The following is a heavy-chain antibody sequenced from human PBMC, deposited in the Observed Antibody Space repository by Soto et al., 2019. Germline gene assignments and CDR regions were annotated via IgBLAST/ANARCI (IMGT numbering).Heavy chain of an antibody. J-gene: IGHJ6*02. Sequence: QVQLVQSGAEVLKPGSSVKVSCKASGDTFDTFAISWVRQAPGQGLEWMGGIIPIFRTPDYAQKFQGRVTFTADSSTSTAYMELSSLRSEDTAVYYCARNKDREQLGGNYYSALDVWGQGTTVTVSS. D-gene: IGHD1-1*01. CDR3: ARNKDREQLGGNYYSALDV. CDR2: IIPIFRTP. V-gene: IGHV1-69*12. CDR1: GDTFDTFA.